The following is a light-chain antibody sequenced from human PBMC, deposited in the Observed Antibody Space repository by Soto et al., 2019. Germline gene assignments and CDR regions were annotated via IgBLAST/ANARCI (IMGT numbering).Light chain of an antibody. CDR1: SSNIGAGYD. V-gene: IGLV1-40*01. CDR2: GNS. CDR3: QSSDSSLSGVV. Sequence: QSVLTQPPSVSGAPGQRVTISCTESSSNIGAGYDVHWYQQLPGTAPKLLIYGNSNRPSGVPDRFSGSKSGTSASLAITGLQAKDEADYYCQSSDSSLSGVVFGGGTKLTVL. J-gene: IGLJ2*01.